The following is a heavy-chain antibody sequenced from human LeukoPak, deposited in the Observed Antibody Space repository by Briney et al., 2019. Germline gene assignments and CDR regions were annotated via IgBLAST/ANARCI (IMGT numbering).Heavy chain of an antibody. CDR1: GYTSNAYY. J-gene: IGHJ2*01. Sequence: ASVKVSCKASGYTSNAYYLHWVRQAPGQGLEWRGWINPNSGDTKYAQKLQGGVTMTGDTSISTAYMELSRLRFDDTAVYDCAILRLRTGLSWFFDLWGRGTLVTVSS. CDR2: INPNSGDT. CDR3: AILRLRTGLSWFFDL. V-gene: IGHV1-2*02. D-gene: IGHD2-8*02.